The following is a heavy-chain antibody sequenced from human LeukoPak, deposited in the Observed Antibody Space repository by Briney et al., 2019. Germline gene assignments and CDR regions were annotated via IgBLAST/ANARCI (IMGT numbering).Heavy chain of an antibody. CDR1: GGSISSYY. D-gene: IGHD1-14*01. J-gene: IGHJ4*02. CDR2: IYYSGST. V-gene: IGHV4-59*01. Sequence: SETLSLTCTVSGGSISSYYWSWIRQPPGKGLEWIGYIYYSGSTNYNPSLKSRVTISVDTSKNQFSLKLSPVTAADTAVYYCARDTPGSNYFDYWGQGTLVTVPS. CDR3: ARDTPGSNYFDY.